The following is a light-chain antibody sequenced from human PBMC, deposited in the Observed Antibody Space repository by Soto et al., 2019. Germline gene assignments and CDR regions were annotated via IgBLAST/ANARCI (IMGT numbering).Light chain of an antibody. CDR2: LAS. CDR1: QGIDNY. V-gene: IGKV1D-12*01. Sequence: GARVTFTCRASQGIDNYLAWYQQKPGKAPKLLIYLASTLQSGVPSRFRGSGSGTDFTLTISSLQPEDFATYFCQQGYDFPLTFGGGTKVDIK. CDR3: QQGYDFPLT. J-gene: IGKJ4*01.